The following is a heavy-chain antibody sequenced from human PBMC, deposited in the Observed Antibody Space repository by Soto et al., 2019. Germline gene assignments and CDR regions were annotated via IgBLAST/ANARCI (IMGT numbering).Heavy chain of an antibody. J-gene: IGHJ5*02. CDR3: ARVGNWNEWRDWFDP. Sequence: QVQLVQSGAEVKKPGASVKVSCKACGYTFTSCGISWVRRAHGRGLEWMGWISAYNGNTNYAQKLQGRVTMTTDTSTSTAYMELRSLRSDDTAVYYCARVGNWNEWRDWFDPWGQGTLVTVSS. CDR1: GYTFTSCG. D-gene: IGHD1-1*01. V-gene: IGHV1-18*01. CDR2: ISAYNGNT.